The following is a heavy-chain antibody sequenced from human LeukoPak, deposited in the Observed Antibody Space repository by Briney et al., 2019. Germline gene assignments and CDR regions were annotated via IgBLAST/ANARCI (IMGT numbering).Heavy chain of an antibody. D-gene: IGHD4-23*01. CDR3: AKERWSTVVRDLDY. V-gene: IGHV3-23*01. CDR2: VSGSAGGT. Sequence: GGSLRLSCAASGFTFSSYAMSWVPAAPRKGVEWVSTVSGSAGGTYYADPVRGRFTIPREHSKNTVYLQRNMRRLQEPAGFYCAKERWSTVVRDLDYWGQGTLVSVSS. CDR1: GFTFSSYA. J-gene: IGHJ4*02.